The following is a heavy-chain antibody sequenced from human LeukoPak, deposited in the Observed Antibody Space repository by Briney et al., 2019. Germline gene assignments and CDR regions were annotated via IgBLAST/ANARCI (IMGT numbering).Heavy chain of an antibody. CDR1: GYTFTSYY. V-gene: IGHV1-46*01. CDR3: AVATLVAAAGTDYFDY. CDR2: INPSGGST. Sequence: GASVKVSCKASGYTFTSYYMHWVRQAPGQGLEWMGIINPSGGSTSYAQKFQGRVTMTRDTSTSTVYMELSSLRSEDTAVYYCAVATLVAAAGTDYFDYWGQGTLVTVSS. D-gene: IGHD6-13*01. J-gene: IGHJ4*02.